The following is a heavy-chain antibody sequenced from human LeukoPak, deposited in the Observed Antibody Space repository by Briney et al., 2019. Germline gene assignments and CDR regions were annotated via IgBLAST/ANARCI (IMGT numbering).Heavy chain of an antibody. J-gene: IGHJ4*02. CDR3: AKARSRSSASSDY. V-gene: IGHV1-2*02. D-gene: IGHD6-6*01. CDR1: GYTFTGYY. Sequence: ASVKVSCKASGYTFTGYYMHWVRQAPGQGLEWMGWINPNSGDTNYAQKFQGRVTMTRDTSISTAYVELTSLRSDDTAVYYCAKARSRSSASSDYWGQGTLVTVSS. CDR2: INPNSGDT.